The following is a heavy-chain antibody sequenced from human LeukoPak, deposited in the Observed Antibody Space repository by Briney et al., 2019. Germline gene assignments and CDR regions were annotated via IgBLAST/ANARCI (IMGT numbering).Heavy chain of an antibody. Sequence: SVKVSCKASGGTFSSYAISWVRQAPGQGLEWVGRIIPIFGITNYAQKFQGRVTIPAEKSTSTGYMELSSLRSEDSAVYYCARMGAWIQFDPWGQGTLVSVS. J-gene: IGHJ5*02. CDR2: IIPIFGIT. CDR1: GGTFSSYA. CDR3: ARMGAWIQFDP. D-gene: IGHD5-18*01. V-gene: IGHV1-69*04.